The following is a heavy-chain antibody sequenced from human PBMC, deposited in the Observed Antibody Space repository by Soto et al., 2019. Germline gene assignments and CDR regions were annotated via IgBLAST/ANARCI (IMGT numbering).Heavy chain of an antibody. CDR3: ARGSVRGVIKDRTFDY. CDR2: INSDGSST. Sequence: GGSLRLSCAASGFTFSSYWMHWVRQAPGKGLVWVSRINSDGSSTSYADSVKGRFTISRDNAKNTLYLQMNSLRAEDTAVYYCARGSVRGVIKDRTFDYWGQGTLVTVSS. D-gene: IGHD3-10*01. J-gene: IGHJ4*02. V-gene: IGHV3-74*01. CDR1: GFTFSSYW.